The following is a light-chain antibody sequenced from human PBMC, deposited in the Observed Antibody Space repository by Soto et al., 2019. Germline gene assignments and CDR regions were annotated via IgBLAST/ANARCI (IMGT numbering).Light chain of an antibody. V-gene: IGLV2-14*03. J-gene: IGLJ1*01. CDR3: SSFTSSDTDV. CDR1: SSDVGFSNY. Sequence: QSVLTQPASVYGSPGQSITISCTGTSSDVGFSNYIFWYQQHPGKAPKLIISDVSNRPSGVSNRFSGSKSANTASLTISGLQAEDEADYYCSSFTSSDTDVFGSGTKVTVL. CDR2: DVS.